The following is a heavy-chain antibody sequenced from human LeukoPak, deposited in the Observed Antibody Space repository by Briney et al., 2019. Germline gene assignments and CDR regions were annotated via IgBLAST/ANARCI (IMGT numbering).Heavy chain of an antibody. CDR3: ERSNSGSYYVDY. D-gene: IGHD1-26*01. J-gene: IGHJ4*02. Sequence: GGSLSLSCAASGFTFSSYSMNWVRQAPGKGLEGVSSISSSNTYIYYADSVKGRFTISRDNAKNSLYLQMNSLRAEDTAVYYCERSNSGSYYVDYWGQGTLVTVSS. CDR1: GFTFSSYS. CDR2: ISSSNTYI. V-gene: IGHV3-21*01.